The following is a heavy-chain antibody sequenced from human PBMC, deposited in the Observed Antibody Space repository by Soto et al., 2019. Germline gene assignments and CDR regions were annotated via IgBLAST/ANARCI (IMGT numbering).Heavy chain of an antibody. Sequence: QVQLQESGPGLVKPSQTLSLTCTVSGGSISSGGYYWSWIRQHPGKGPEWIGYIYYSGSTYYNPSLKSRVTISVDTSKNQFSLKLSSVTAADTAVYYCARELRPLVIRYFDPPGAPTPVDAFDIWGQGTMVTVSS. CDR1: GGSISSGGYY. V-gene: IGHV4-31*03. J-gene: IGHJ3*02. CDR3: ARELRPLVIRYFDPPGAPTPVDAFDI. D-gene: IGHD3-9*01. CDR2: IYYSGST.